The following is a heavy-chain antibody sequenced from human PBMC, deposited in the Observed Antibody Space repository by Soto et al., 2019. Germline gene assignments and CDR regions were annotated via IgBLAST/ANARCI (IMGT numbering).Heavy chain of an antibody. Sequence: PSETLSLTGVVSVGSINNNFWSWVRQPPGKGLEWIGEIYQTGSINYNPSLRSRVTISVDKSKNQLSLKVDSVTAADTAFYYCVRGNDNYDFWNNWSLDPWGQGTLVTVSS. D-gene: IGHD3-3*01. CDR1: VGSINNNFW. V-gene: IGHV4-4*02. CDR2: IYQTGSI. J-gene: IGHJ5*02. CDR3: VRGNDNYDFWNNWSLDP.